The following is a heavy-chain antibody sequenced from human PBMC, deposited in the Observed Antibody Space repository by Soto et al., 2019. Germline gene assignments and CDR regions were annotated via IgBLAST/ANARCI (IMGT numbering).Heavy chain of an antibody. CDR2: ISAGNGNT. CDR1: GYTFTSYA. J-gene: IGHJ4*02. Sequence: QVQLVQSGAEVKKPGASVKVSCKASGYTFTSYAMHWVRQAPGQRLEWMGWISAGNGNTKYSQKFQGRVTITRDTSASTAYMELSSLRSEDTAVYYCASSDYGSGSYWGFDYWGQGTLVTVSS. CDR3: ASSDYGSGSYWGFDY. V-gene: IGHV1-3*01. D-gene: IGHD3-10*01.